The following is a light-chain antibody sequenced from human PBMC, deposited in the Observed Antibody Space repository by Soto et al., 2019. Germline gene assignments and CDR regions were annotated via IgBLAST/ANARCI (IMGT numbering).Light chain of an antibody. CDR3: SSYAGNSTSYYV. CDR2: EGS. CDR1: ISDVGSYNL. Sequence: QSALTQPASVSGSPGQSITISCTGTISDVGSYNLVSWYQQHPGKAPKLMIYEGSKRPSGVSNRFSGSKSGNTASLTISGLQAEDEADYYCSSYAGNSTSYYVFGTGTKVTVL. V-gene: IGLV2-23*01. J-gene: IGLJ1*01.